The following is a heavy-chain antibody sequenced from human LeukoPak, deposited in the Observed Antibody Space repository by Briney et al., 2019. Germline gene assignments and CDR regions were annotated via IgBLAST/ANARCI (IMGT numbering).Heavy chain of an antibody. CDR1: GFIYGNYW. V-gene: IGHV3-11*01. CDR2: ISSSGSTI. D-gene: IGHD3-3*01. Sequence: GGSLRLSCRGSGFIYGNYWMTWVRQAPGKGLEWVSYISSSGSTIYYADSVKGRFTISRDNAKNSLYLQMNSLRAEDTAVYYCARVGVSHYDFWSGRKKALDYYYGMDVWGQGTTVTVSS. CDR3: ARVGVSHYDFWSGRKKALDYYYGMDV. J-gene: IGHJ6*02.